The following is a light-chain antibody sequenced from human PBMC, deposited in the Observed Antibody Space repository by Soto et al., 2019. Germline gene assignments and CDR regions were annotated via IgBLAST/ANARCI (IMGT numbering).Light chain of an antibody. J-gene: IGKJ5*01. Sequence: PGERVTLSFRASQTVSSRYLTWYQHKLGQAPRRLIYGASTRATGLPARFSGSASGTDFTLTISSLQPEDFAVYYCQQYKNWPLFGQGTRLEIK. CDR1: QTVSSRY. CDR2: GAS. V-gene: IGKV3D-7*01. CDR3: QQYKNWPL.